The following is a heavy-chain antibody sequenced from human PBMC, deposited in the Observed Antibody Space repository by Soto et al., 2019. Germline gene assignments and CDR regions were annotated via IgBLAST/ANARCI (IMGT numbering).Heavy chain of an antibody. CDR3: AHNSYDFWSGYHTYNWFDP. J-gene: IGHJ5*02. D-gene: IGHD3-3*01. CDR2: IYWDDDK. V-gene: IGHV2-5*02. Sequence: SGPTLVNPTQTLTLTCTFSGFSLSTSGVGVGWIRQPPGKALEWLALIYWDDDKRYSPSLKSRLTITKDTSKNQVVLTMTNMDPVDTATYYCAHNSYDFWSGYHTYNWFDPWGQGTLGTVSS. CDR1: GFSLSTSGVG.